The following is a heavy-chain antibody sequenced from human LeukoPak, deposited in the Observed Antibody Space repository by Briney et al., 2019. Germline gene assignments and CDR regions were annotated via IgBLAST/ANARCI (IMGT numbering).Heavy chain of an antibody. CDR1: GFTFSSYA. D-gene: IGHD5-18*01. V-gene: IGHV3-64*01. CDR2: ISSNGGST. Sequence: GGSLRLSCAASGFTFSSYAMHWVRQTPGKGLEYVSAISSNGGSTYYANSVKGRFTISRDNSKNTLYLQMGSLRAEDMAVYYCARGDRGYSYGYIDYWGQGTLVTVSS. CDR3: ARGDRGYSYGYIDY. J-gene: IGHJ4*02.